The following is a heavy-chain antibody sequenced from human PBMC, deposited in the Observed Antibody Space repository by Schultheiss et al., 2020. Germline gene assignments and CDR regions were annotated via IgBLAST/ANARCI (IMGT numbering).Heavy chain of an antibody. CDR2: MSDIGDS. Sequence: SETLSLTCDVSGGSISSYYWSWIRQPPGKGLEWIGYMSDIGDSNYNPSLKSRLTISGDTSKNQFSLKLSSVTAADTAVYYCARAYSSNWYYYGMDVWGQGTPVTVSS. CDR3: ARAYSSNWYYYGMDV. CDR1: GGSISSYY. D-gene: IGHD6-13*01. V-gene: IGHV4-59*01. J-gene: IGHJ6*02.